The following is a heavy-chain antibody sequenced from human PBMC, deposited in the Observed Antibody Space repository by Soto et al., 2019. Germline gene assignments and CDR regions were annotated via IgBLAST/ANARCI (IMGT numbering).Heavy chain of an antibody. D-gene: IGHD3-16*01. Sequence: SETLSLTCTFSGGSISSSSYYWGWIRQPPGKGLEWIGSIYYSGSTYYNPSLKSRVTISVDTSKNQFSLKLSSVTAADTAVYYCARSRGGYFDYWGQGTLVTVSS. J-gene: IGHJ4*02. CDR2: IYYSGST. V-gene: IGHV4-39*07. CDR3: ARSRGGYFDY. CDR1: GGSISSSSYY.